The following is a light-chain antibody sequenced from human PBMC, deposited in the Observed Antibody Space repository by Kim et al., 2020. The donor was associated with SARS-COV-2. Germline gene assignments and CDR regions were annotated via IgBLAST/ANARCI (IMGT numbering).Light chain of an antibody. CDR2: RTS. CDR3: QQYGSPWT. J-gene: IGKJ1*01. Sequence: EIVLTQSPGTLSLSPGERATLSCRASQSVSSSYLAWYQQKPGQAPRLVIYRTSSRATGIPDRFSGSGSGTDFSLTISRLQPEDCAVYYCQQYGSPWTFGQGTKVDIK. V-gene: IGKV3-20*01. CDR1: QSVSSSY.